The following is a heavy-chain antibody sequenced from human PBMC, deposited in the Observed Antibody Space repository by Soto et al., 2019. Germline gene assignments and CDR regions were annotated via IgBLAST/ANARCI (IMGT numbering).Heavy chain of an antibody. CDR1: GFTFSSYS. D-gene: IGHD3-10*01. Sequence: EVQLVESGGGLVQPGGSLRLSCAASGFTFSSYSMNWVRQAPGKGLEWVSYISSSSSTIYYADSVKGRFTISRDNAKNSLYLQMNSLREEDTAVYYCAREENYYGSGSYYFGYYYYGMDVSGQGTTVTVSS. V-gene: IGHV3-48*02. CDR3: AREENYYGSGSYYFGYYYYGMDV. J-gene: IGHJ6*02. CDR2: ISSSSSTI.